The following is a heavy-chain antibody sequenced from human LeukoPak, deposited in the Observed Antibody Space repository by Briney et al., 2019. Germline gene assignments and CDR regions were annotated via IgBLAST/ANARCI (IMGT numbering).Heavy chain of an antibody. Sequence: QAGGSLRLSCAASGFTFSSYSMNWVRQAPGKGLEWVSDISGSGDNTLYADSVKGRFTISRDNSKNTLYLEMNSLRAEDTAVYYCAKALKYQMDVWGQGTTVTVSS. D-gene: IGHD6-6*01. V-gene: IGHV3-23*01. CDR2: ISGSGDNT. CDR1: GFTFSSYS. J-gene: IGHJ6*02. CDR3: AKALKYQMDV.